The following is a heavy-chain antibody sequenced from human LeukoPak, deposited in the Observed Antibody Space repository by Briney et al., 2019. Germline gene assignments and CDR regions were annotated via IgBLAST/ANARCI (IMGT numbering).Heavy chain of an antibody. CDR1: GFTFSSYW. Sequence: SGGSLRLSCAASGFTFSSYWMSWVRQAPGKGLEWVANIKQDGSEKYYADPVKGRFTVSRDNAKKSLYLRMNSLTAEDTAVYYCARMGGSYGYWGQGTLVTVSS. CDR2: IKQDGSEK. V-gene: IGHV3-7*01. J-gene: IGHJ4*02. D-gene: IGHD1-26*01. CDR3: ARMGGSYGY.